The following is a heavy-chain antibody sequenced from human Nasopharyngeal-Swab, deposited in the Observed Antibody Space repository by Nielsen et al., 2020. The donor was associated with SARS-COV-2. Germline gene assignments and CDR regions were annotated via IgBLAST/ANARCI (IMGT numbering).Heavy chain of an antibody. D-gene: IGHD3-22*01. V-gene: IGHV3-33*01. CDR2: IWYDGSNK. J-gene: IGHJ3*02. Sequence: VRQAPGKGLEWVAVIWYDGSNKYYADSVKGRFTISRDNSKNTLYLQMNSLRAEDTAVYYCARGRADDSSGYLIGRLITDDAFDIWGQGTMVTVPS. CDR3: ARGRADDSSGYLIGRLITDDAFDI.